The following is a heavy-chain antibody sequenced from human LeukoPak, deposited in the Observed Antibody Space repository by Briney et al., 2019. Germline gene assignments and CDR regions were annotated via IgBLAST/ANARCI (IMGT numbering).Heavy chain of an antibody. CDR2: INPHSGAT. V-gene: IGHV1-2*02. CDR1: GYTFTGYY. J-gene: IGHJ5*02. D-gene: IGHD3-10*01. CDR3: SRDLLMYYSGSGEST. Sequence: ASVKVCCKASGYTFTGYYIHWVRQAPGQGPEWMGWINPHSGATNYAQKFQGRVTMTRDTSISTAFMELSSLRSDDTAMYYCSRDLLMYYSGSGESTWGQGTQVTVSS.